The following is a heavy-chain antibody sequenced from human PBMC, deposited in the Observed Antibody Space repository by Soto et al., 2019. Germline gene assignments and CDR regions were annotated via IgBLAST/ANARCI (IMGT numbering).Heavy chain of an antibody. Sequence: AGGSLRLSCAASGFTFSSYAMSWVRQAPGKGLEWVSAISGSGGSTYYADSVKGRFTISRDNSKNTLYLQMNSLRAEDTAVYYCANDILTGYYKDYWGQGTLVTVSS. CDR2: ISGSGGST. V-gene: IGHV3-23*01. CDR1: GFTFSSYA. J-gene: IGHJ4*02. D-gene: IGHD3-9*01. CDR3: ANDILTGYYKDY.